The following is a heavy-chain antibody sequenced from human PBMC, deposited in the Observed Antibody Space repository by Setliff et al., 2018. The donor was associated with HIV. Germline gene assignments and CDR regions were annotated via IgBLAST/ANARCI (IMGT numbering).Heavy chain of an antibody. CDR3: ASPRSAGTYQGAFYYFLDV. CDR2: IIPILGVA. D-gene: IGHD2-15*01. V-gene: IGHV1-69*10. CDR1: GGTFNTYV. J-gene: IGHJ6*03. Sequence: GASVKVSCKASGGTFNTYVISWLRQAPGQGLEWMGGIIPILGVANYAQKFQGRLTITADESTGTAYMELSDLRSEDTAVYYCASPRSAGTYQGAFYYFLDVWGRGTTVTVSS.